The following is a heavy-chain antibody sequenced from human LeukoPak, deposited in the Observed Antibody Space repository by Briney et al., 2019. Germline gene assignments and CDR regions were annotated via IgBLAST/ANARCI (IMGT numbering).Heavy chain of an antibody. CDR3: ARDGRHPYCSGGSCYIGYFDY. D-gene: IGHD2-15*01. Sequence: GGFLRLSCAASGFTFSSYAMHWVRQAPGKGLEWVAVISYDGSNKYYADSVKGRFTISRDNSKNTLYLQMNSLRAEDTAVYYCARDGRHPYCSGGSCYIGYFDYWGQGTLVTVSS. CDR2: ISYDGSNK. J-gene: IGHJ4*02. V-gene: IGHV3-30*01. CDR1: GFTFSSYA.